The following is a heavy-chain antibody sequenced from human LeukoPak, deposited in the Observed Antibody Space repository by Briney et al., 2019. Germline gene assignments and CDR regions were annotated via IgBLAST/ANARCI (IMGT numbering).Heavy chain of an antibody. CDR2: ISSGSSAI. CDR3: ATPVGATTRGVGY. J-gene: IGHJ4*02. D-gene: IGHD1-26*01. CDR1: GFTFTTYS. V-gene: IGHV3-21*01. Sequence: GGSLRLSCEASGFTFTTYSMTWVRQAPGKGLEWVSIISSGSSAIFSADALKGRFTISRDDAKNLLYLDMNSLRAEDTAVYYCATPVGATTRGVGYWGQGTLVTVSS.